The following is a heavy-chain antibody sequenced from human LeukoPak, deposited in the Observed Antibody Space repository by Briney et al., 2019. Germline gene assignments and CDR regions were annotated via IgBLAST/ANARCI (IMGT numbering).Heavy chain of an antibody. V-gene: IGHV4-39*01. Sequence: PSETLSLTCTVSGGSISSSSYYWGWIRQPPGKGLEWIGSIYYSGSTYYNPSLKSRVTISVDTSKNQFSLKLSSVTAADTAVYYCNSAYSSGWWMPKGNRLSDYWGQGTLVTVSS. D-gene: IGHD6-19*01. J-gene: IGHJ4*02. CDR3: NSAYSSGWWMPKGNRLSDY. CDR2: IYYSGST. CDR1: GGSISSSSYY.